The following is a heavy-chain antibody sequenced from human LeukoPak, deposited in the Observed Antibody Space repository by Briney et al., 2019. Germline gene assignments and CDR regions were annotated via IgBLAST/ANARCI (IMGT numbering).Heavy chain of an antibody. CDR2: ISGSGTNT. J-gene: IGHJ4*02. CDR1: GFTFSNYG. V-gene: IGHV3-23*01. Sequence: GGSLRLSCAASGFTFSNYGMSWVRQAPGKGLEWVSGISGSGTNTHYADSVKGRFTISRENYKHTLYLQMNSLRAEDTAVYYCAKEGGYCSSSSCYDGYYFDYWGQGTLVTVSS. D-gene: IGHD2-2*01. CDR3: AKEGGYCSSSSCYDGYYFDY.